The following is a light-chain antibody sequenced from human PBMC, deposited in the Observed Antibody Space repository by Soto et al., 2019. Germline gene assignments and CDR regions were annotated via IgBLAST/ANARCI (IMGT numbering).Light chain of an antibody. Sequence: DIQLTQSPSSLSASVGDRVSITCRASQSITNYLNWYQKKPGRAPVLLIYSASYLERGVPSRFSGSGSGTDFTLTISSLQPEDVATYYCQQTHSTPPFTFGPGTRVEIK. CDR3: QQTHSTPPFT. CDR1: QSITNY. CDR2: SAS. V-gene: IGKV1-39*01. J-gene: IGKJ3*01.